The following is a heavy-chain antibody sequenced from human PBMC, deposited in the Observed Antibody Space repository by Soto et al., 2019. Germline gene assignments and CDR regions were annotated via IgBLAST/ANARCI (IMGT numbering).Heavy chain of an antibody. V-gene: IGHV4-39*01. CDR2: IYYSGST. CDR1: GGSISSSSYY. J-gene: IGHJ6*02. D-gene: IGHD3-10*02. Sequence: SETLSLTCTVSGGSISSSSYYWGWIHQPPGKGLEWIGSIYYSGSTYYNPSLKSRVTISVDTSKNQFSLKLSSVTAADTAVYYCARPVQIPPYYYGMDVWGQGTTVTVSS. CDR3: ARPVQIPPYYYGMDV.